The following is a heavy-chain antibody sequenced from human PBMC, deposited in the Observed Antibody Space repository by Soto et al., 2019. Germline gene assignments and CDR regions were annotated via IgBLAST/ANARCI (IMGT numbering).Heavy chain of an antibody. CDR2: IYHSGST. D-gene: IGHD3-16*02. CDR3: ARSPGPTFGGVIVYNWFDP. CDR1: GYSISSGYY. Sequence: SETLSLTCTVSGYSISSGYYWGWIRQPPGKGLEWIGSIYHSGSTYYNPSLKSRVTISVDTSKNQFSLKLSSVTAADTAVYYCARSPGPTFGGVIVYNWFDPWGQGTLVTVSS. V-gene: IGHV4-38-2*02. J-gene: IGHJ5*02.